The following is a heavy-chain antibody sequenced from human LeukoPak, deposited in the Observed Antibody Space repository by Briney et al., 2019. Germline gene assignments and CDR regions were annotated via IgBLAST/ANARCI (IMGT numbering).Heavy chain of an antibody. V-gene: IGHV3-23*01. Sequence: GGSLRLSCAASGFTFSSYAMSWVRQAPGKGLEWVSAITGSGDSTYYADSVKGRFTISRDNSKNTLYVQMNSLRAEDTAVYYCAKGGSSQPNYFNYWGQGTLVTVSS. CDR1: GFTFSSYA. CDR2: ITGSGDST. J-gene: IGHJ4*02. CDR3: AKGGSSQPNYFNY. D-gene: IGHD6-6*01.